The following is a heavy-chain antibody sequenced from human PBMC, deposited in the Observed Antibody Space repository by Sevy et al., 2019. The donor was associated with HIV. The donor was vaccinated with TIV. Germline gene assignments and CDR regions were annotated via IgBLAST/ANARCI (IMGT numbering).Heavy chain of an antibody. J-gene: IGHJ6*02. Sequence: ASVKVSCKASGYAFTGYYIHWVRQAPGQGLEWMGRINPISGGTDDSQKFQGRVTMTRDTSISTAYMDVSRLTSDDTVVYYCARAPTDFWTGGMAVWGQRTVVTVSS. V-gene: IGHV1-2*05. CDR1: GYAFTGYY. CDR3: ARAPTDFWTGGMAV. CDR2: INPISGGT. D-gene: IGHD3-3*01.